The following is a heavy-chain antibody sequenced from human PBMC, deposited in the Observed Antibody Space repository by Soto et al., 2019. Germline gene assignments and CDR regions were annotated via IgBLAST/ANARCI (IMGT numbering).Heavy chain of an antibody. J-gene: IGHJ6*02. CDR1: GLTFNKYW. CDR3: ARSWYSSSTTYYGMDV. D-gene: IGHD6-19*01. Sequence: GGSLRLSCAASGLTFNKYWMSWVRQAPGKGLEWVANIKQDGSEKNYVDSVKGRFTISRDNAKNSMYLQMKSLRTADTAVYYCARSWYSSSTTYYGMDVWGQGTTVTV. V-gene: IGHV3-7*01. CDR2: IKQDGSEK.